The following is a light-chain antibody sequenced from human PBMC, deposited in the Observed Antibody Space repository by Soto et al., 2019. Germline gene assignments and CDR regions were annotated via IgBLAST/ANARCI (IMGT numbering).Light chain of an antibody. Sequence: DVQMTQSPSSLSASVGERATISCRASQSISDSLTWYQQKPGKAPKLLIYAASSLQSGVPSRFSGSRSGTDFTLTISSLQSEDFATYYCQQSYSTPLTFGGGTKVEIK. J-gene: IGKJ4*01. CDR1: QSISDS. CDR3: QQSYSTPLT. V-gene: IGKV1-39*01. CDR2: AAS.